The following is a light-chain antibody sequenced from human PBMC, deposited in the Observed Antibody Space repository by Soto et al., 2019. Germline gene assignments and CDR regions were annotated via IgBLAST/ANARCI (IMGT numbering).Light chain of an antibody. CDR3: AAWDDSLNGFWV. CDR1: SSNIGSNT. J-gene: IGLJ3*02. V-gene: IGLV1-44*01. CDR2: SSN. Sequence: QSVLTQPPSASGTPGQRVTISCSGSSSNIGSNTVNWYQQVPGTAPKLLIYSSNHRPSGVPDRFSGSKSGTSASLAISGLQSEDEADYYCAAWDDSLNGFWVFGGGTKLTVL.